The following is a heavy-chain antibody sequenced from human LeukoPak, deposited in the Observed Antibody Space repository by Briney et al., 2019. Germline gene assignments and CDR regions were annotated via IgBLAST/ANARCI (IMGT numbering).Heavy chain of an antibody. CDR2: INSNSGDT. D-gene: IGHD6-13*01. Sequence: ASVKVSCKASGGTFSSYAINWVRQATGQGLEWMGWINSNSGDTAYAQKFQGRVTITRNTSINTAHMELSSLRSEDTAVYYCVRRIVAAGYNWFDPWGQGTLVTVSS. CDR1: GGTFSSYA. J-gene: IGHJ5*02. CDR3: VRRIVAAGYNWFDP. V-gene: IGHV1-8*03.